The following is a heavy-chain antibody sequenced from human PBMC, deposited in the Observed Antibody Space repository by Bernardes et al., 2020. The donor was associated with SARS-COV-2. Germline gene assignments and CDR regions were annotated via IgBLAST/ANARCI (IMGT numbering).Heavy chain of an antibody. J-gene: IGHJ6*02. CDR3: ARDAKYYDFWSAHYTGQDYYDYYGMDV. V-gene: IGHV1-3*01. Sequence: ASVKVSCKASGYTFTSYAMHWVRQAPGQRLEWMGWINAGNGNTKYSQNFQGRVTITRDTSASTAYMELSSLRSEDTAVYFCARDAKYYDFWSAHYTGQDYYDYYGMDVWGQGTTVTVSS. CDR2: INAGNGNT. CDR1: GYTFTSYA. D-gene: IGHD3-3*01.